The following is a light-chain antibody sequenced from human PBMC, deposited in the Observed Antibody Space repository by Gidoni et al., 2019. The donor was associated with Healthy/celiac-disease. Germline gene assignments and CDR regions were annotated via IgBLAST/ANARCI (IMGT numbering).Light chain of an antibody. CDR3: QQSYSTPPIT. V-gene: IGKV1-39*01. J-gene: IGKJ4*01. CDR2: AAS. Sequence: DIQMTQSPSSLSASVGERVTITCLASQSISSYLNWYQQKPGKAPKLLIYAASSLQSGVPSRFSCSGSWTDFTLTISSLQPEDFATYYCQQSYSTPPITFGGGTKVEIK. CDR1: QSISSY.